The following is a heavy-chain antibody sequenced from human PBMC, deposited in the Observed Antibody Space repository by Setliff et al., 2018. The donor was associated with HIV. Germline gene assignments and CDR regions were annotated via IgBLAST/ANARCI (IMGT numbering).Heavy chain of an antibody. CDR2: IVGGASST. CDR1: GFTFINYA. Sequence: LRLSCVASGFTFINYAMSWVRQAPGKGLEWVSAIVGGASSTVYADSVKGRFTISRDNSKNTLYLQMNSLRPEDTAIYYCARENNFDYWGQGTLVTVSS. V-gene: IGHV3-23*01. J-gene: IGHJ4*02. CDR3: ARENNFDY.